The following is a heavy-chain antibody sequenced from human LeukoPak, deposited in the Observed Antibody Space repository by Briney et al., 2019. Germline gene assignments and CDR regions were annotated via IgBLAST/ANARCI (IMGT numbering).Heavy chain of an antibody. V-gene: IGHV3-33*01. D-gene: IGHD6-13*01. J-gene: IGHJ4*02. CDR3: ARGDHSSTWTMSL. CDR2: IWYDGSNK. Sequence: GGSLRLSCAASGFTFSSYGTHWVRQAPGRGLEWVAVIWYDGSNKYYADSVKGRFTISRDNSKNTLYLQMNSLRAEDTAVYFCARGDHSSTWTMSLWGQGTLVTVSS. CDR1: GFTFSSYG.